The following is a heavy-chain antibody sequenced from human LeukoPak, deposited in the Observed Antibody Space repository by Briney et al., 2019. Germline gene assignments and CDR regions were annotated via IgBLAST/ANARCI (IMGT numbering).Heavy chain of an antibody. D-gene: IGHD2-15*01. CDR2: ISASGGST. J-gene: IGHJ4*02. V-gene: IGHV3-23*01. CDR1: GFTFSSSA. Sequence: GGSLRLSCAASGFTFSSSAMSWVRQVPGKGLEWVSGISASGGSTYYADSVRGRFTISRDNSKNTLYVQMNSLRDEDTAVYYCAKQLGYCSDGSCYFPYWGQGTLVTVSS. CDR3: AKQLGYCSDGSCYFPY.